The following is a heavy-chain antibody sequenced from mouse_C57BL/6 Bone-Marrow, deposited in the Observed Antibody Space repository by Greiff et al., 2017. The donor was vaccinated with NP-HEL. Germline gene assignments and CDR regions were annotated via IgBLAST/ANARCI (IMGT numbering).Heavy chain of an antibody. CDR2: INPSSGYT. CDR1: GYTFTSYT. Sequence: QVQLQQSGAELARPGASVKMSCKASGYTFTSYTMHWVKQRPGQGLEWIGYINPSSGYTKYNQKFKDKATLTADKSSSTAYMQLSSLTSEDSALYYCARLLLRYGYFDVWGTGTTVTVSS. D-gene: IGHD1-1*01. V-gene: IGHV1-4*01. CDR3: ARLLLRYGYFDV. J-gene: IGHJ1*03.